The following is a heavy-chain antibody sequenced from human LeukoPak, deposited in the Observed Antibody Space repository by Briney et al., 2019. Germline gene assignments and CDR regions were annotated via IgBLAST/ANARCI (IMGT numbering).Heavy chain of an antibody. CDR2: IYWDDDK. Sequence: SGPTLFKPTRTLTLTCTFSGFSLSTRGVAVGWIRQPPGKALEWLALIYWDDDKRYSPSLKHRLTITRDTSKNQVVLAVTNMDPVDTATYYCAQTYYSRSGSRFDYWGQGTLVTVSS. J-gene: IGHJ4*02. CDR3: AQTYYSRSGSRFDY. V-gene: IGHV2-5*02. CDR1: GFSLSTRGVA. D-gene: IGHD3-10*01.